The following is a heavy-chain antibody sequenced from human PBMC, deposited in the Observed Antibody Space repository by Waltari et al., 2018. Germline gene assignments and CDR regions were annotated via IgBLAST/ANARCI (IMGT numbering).Heavy chain of an antibody. Sequence: QVQLQESGPGLVKPSETLSLTCTVSGGSISSYYWSWIRQPPGKGLEWIGYIYYSGSTNYNPSLKSRVTISVDTSKNQFSLKLSSVTAADTAVYYCARPMGDDSSGYHYADWYFDLWGRGTLVTVSS. V-gene: IGHV4-59*01. D-gene: IGHD3-22*01. CDR1: GGSISSYY. CDR3: ARPMGDDSSGYHYADWYFDL. CDR2: IYYSGST. J-gene: IGHJ2*01.